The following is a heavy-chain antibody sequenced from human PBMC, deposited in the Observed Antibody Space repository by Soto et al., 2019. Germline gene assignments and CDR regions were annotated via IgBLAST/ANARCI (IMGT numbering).Heavy chain of an antibody. V-gene: IGHV4-30-4*01. CDR2: IYYSGTT. CDR1: GDSISSGDYC. CDR3: ARALIQLWPHYYYGMDV. Sequence: PSETLSLTCTVSGDSISSGDYCWSWIRQPPGKGLEWIGYIYYSGTTYYNPSLKSRVTISVDTSKNQFSLKVNSVTAADTAVYYCARALIQLWPHYYYGMDVWGQGTTVTVSS. D-gene: IGHD5-18*01. J-gene: IGHJ6*02.